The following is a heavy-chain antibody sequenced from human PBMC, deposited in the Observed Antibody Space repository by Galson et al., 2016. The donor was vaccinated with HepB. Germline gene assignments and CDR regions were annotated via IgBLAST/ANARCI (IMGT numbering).Heavy chain of an antibody. CDR2: IYPGDSDT. V-gene: IGHV5-51*01. CDR3: ARAIKGDTFVTPGIPEYYFDL. D-gene: IGHD1-26*01. Sequence: QSGAEVKKPGESLKIPCKGSGYMFTRYWIGWVRQTPGKGLEWMGTIYPGDSDTRYSPSFQGLDTISADKSINTAYLQWTSLRDSDNGMVYGARAIKGDTFVTPGIPEYYFDLWGQGSLVTVSS. CDR1: GYMFTRYW. J-gene: IGHJ4*02.